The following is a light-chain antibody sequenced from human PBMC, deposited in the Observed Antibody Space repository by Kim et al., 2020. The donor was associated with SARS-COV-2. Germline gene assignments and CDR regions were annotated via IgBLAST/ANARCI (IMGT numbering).Light chain of an antibody. V-gene: IGKV3-20*01. J-gene: IGKJ5*01. Sequence: EIVLTQSPDTLSLSPGERATLSCRASQSVSSSHLAWYQQKPGQAPRLLIYAASSRATDIPDRFSGSGSGTDFTLTISRLQPEDFAVYYCQQYGSSPITFGQGTRLEIK. CDR2: AAS. CDR1: QSVSSSH. CDR3: QQYGSSPIT.